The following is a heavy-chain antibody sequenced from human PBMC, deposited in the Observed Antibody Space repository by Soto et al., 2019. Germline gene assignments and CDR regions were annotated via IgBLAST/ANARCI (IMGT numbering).Heavy chain of an antibody. V-gene: IGHV3-15*01. CDR2: IISKTDGGTT. Sequence: GGSLRLSCAASGFAFSNAWMSWVRQAPGKGLEWVGRIISKTDGGTTDYTAPLKDRFFMSRDDSKNTLYLQMNSLKTEDTAVYYCAAGTGRTDFDYWGQGT. CDR1: GFAFSNAW. J-gene: IGHJ4*02. D-gene: IGHD2-2*01. CDR3: AAGTGRTDFDY.